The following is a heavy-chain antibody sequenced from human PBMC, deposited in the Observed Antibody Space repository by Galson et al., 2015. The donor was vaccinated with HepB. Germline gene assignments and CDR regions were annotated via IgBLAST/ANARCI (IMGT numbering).Heavy chain of an antibody. D-gene: IGHD3-22*01. CDR1: GGSISSYY. Sequence: ETLSLTCTVSGGSISSYYWSWIRQPPGKGLEWIGYIYYSGSTNYNPSLKSRVTISVDTSKNQFSLKLSSVTAADTAVYYCAREGKHYYDSSDYWYFDLWGRGTLVTVSS. CDR3: AREGKHYYDSSDYWYFDL. V-gene: IGHV4-59*01. CDR2: IYYSGST. J-gene: IGHJ2*01.